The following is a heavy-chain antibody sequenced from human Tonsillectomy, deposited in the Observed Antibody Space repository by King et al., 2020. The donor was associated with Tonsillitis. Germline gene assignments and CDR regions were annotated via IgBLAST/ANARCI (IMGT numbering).Heavy chain of an antibody. D-gene: IGHD3-10*01. Sequence: VQLVESGGGLVQPGGSLRLSCAASGFTFSSYWMSWVRQAPGKGLEWVANIKQDGSEKYYVDSVKGRFTISRDNAKNSLYLQMNSLRAEDTAVYYCAREAGGSDYSASTRPRGYFDYWGQGNLVTVSS. CDR2: IKQDGSEK. CDR3: AREAGGSDYSASTRPRGYFDY. CDR1: GFTFSSYW. V-gene: IGHV3-7*01. J-gene: IGHJ4*02.